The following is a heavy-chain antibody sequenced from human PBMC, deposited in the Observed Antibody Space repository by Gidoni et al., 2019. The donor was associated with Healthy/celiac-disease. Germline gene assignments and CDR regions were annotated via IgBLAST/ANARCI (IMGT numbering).Heavy chain of an antibody. CDR2: FSGSGGST. V-gene: IGHV3-23*01. CDR3: AKGGDAYDFWSGYYFDY. D-gene: IGHD3-3*01. CDR1: GFTFSSYA. Sequence: EVQLLESGGGLVQPGGSLRLSCAASGFTFSSYAMSWVRQAPGKGLEWVSAFSGSGGSTYYADSVKGRFTISRDNSKNTLYLQMNSLRAEDTAVYYCAKGGDAYDFWSGYYFDYWGQGTLVTVSS. J-gene: IGHJ4*02.